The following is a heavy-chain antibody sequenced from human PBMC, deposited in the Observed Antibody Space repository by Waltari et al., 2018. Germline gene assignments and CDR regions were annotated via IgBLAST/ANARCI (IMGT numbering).Heavy chain of an antibody. CDR3: ASNTEWEDAFDI. Sequence: QVQLVQSGAQVPKPGASVTVSCQALGYTFTGSYMHWVRQDPGQGLEWMGRINPNSGGTNYAQKLQGSVTMTRDTSISTAYMELSMLRSDDTAVYYCASNTEWEDAFDIWGQGTMVTVSS. V-gene: IGHV1-2*06. CDR1: GYTFTGSY. D-gene: IGHD1-26*01. J-gene: IGHJ3*02. CDR2: INPNSGGT.